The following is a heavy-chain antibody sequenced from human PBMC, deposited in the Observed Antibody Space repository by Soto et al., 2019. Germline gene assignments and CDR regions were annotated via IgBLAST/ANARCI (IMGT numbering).Heavy chain of an antibody. V-gene: IGHV4-30-4*01. CDR1: GGSINSGDYY. Sequence: PSETLSLTCTVSGGSINSGDYYWSWIRQPPGKGLEWIGYIFYSGSTYYNPSLKSRVTMSVDTSKNQFSLKLSSVTAADTAVYYCARDGGSSGSYGPIEYWGQGTLVTVSS. CDR3: ARDGGSSGSYGPIEY. J-gene: IGHJ4*02. D-gene: IGHD1-26*01. CDR2: IFYSGST.